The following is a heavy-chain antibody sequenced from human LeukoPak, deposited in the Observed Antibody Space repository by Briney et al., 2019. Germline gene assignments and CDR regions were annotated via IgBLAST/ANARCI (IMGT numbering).Heavy chain of an antibody. CDR2: INPSGGST. CDR1: GYTFTSYY. Sequence: GAPVKVSCKASGYTFTSYYMHWVRQAPGQGLEWMGIINPSGGSTSYAQKFQGRVTMTRDTSTSTVYMELSSLRSEDTAVYYCARDLERSLLWFGELGYGMDVWGQGTTVTVSS. V-gene: IGHV1-46*01. CDR3: ARDLERSLLWFGELGYGMDV. J-gene: IGHJ6*02. D-gene: IGHD3-10*01.